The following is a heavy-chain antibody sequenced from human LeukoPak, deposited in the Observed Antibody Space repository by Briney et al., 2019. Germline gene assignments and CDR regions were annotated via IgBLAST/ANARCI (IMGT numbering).Heavy chain of an antibody. CDR2: INNDGSGT. J-gene: IGHJ5*02. D-gene: IGHD6-13*01. V-gene: IGHV3-74*01. CDR3: ARGYRQQLVNWFDP. CDR1: GFTFSDYY. Sequence: PGGSLRLSCAASGFTFSDYYMDWVRQAPGKGLVWVSRINNDGSGTTYADSVKGRFTISRDNAKNTLYLQMNSLRAEDTAVYYCARGYRQQLVNWFDPWGQGTLVTVSS.